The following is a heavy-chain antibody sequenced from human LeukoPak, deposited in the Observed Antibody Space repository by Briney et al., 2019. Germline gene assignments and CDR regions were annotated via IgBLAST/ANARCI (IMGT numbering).Heavy chain of an antibody. D-gene: IGHD3-10*01. CDR2: INPNSGGT. Sequence: ASVKVSCKASGYTFTGYYIHWVRQAPGQGLECMGWINPNSGGTNYAQKFQGRVTMTRDTSISTAYMELSRLRSDDTAVYYCARGGSGSYFSWLDPWGQGTLVAVSS. CDR1: GYTFTGYY. CDR3: ARGGSGSYFSWLDP. J-gene: IGHJ5*02. V-gene: IGHV1-2*02.